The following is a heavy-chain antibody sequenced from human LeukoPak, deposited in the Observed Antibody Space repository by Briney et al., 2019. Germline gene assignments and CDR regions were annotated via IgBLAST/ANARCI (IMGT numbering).Heavy chain of an antibody. CDR2: ISGSASST. CDR1: GFTFSNYA. V-gene: IGHV3-23*01. D-gene: IGHD2-8*02. J-gene: IGHJ4*02. CDR3: ATYRQVLLPFES. Sequence: GGSLKLSCAASGFTFSNYAMSWVRQAPGKGLEWVSAISGSASSTYHADSVKGRFTISRDNSKNTLYLQMSSLRADDTAVYYCATYRQVLLPFESWGQGTLVTVSS.